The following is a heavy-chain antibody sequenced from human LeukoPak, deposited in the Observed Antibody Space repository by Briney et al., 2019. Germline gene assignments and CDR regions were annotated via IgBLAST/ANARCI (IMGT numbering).Heavy chain of an antibody. CDR1: GGSISSYY. CDR3: ARVPPSFYYDSSGYYFDY. J-gene: IGHJ4*02. Sequence: KSSETLSLTCTVSGGSISSYYWSWIRQPPGKGLEWIGYIYYSGSTNYNPSLKSRVTISVDTSKNQFSLKLSSVTAADTAVYYCARVPPSFYYDSSGYYFDYWGQGTLVTVSS. CDR2: IYYSGST. D-gene: IGHD3-22*01. V-gene: IGHV4-59*01.